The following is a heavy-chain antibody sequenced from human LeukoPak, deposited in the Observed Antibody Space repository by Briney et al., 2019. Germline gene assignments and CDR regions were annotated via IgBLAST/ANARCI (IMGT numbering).Heavy chain of an antibody. Sequence: GGSLRLSCAASGSTFSSYAMHWVRQAPGKGLEWVAVISYDGSNKYYADSVKGRFTISRDNSKNTLYLQMNSLRAEDTAVYYCARGYSYGYAPYWGQGTLVTVSS. CDR2: ISYDGSNK. J-gene: IGHJ4*02. D-gene: IGHD5-18*01. CDR1: GSTFSSYA. CDR3: ARGYSYGYAPY. V-gene: IGHV3-30-3*01.